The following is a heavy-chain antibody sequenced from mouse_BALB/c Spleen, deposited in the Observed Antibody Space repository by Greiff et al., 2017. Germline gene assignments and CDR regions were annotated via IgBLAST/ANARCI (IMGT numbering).Heavy chain of an antibody. CDR2: IDPSDSYT. D-gene: IGHD1-1*01. V-gene: IGHV1S127*01. CDR3: TRGATVGDFDY. J-gene: IGHJ2*01. Sequence: QVQLQQPGAELVKPGASVKMSCKASGYTFTSYWMHWVKQRPGQGLEWIGVIDPSDSYTSYNQKFKGKATLTVDTSSSTAYMQLSSLTSEDSAVYYCTRGATVGDFDYWGQGTTLTVSS. CDR1: GYTFTSYW.